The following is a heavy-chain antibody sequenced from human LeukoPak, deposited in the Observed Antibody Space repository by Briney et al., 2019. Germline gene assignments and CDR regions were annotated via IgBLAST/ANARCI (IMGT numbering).Heavy chain of an antibody. D-gene: IGHD6-19*01. CDR3: AKHLGEAVFDY. CDR1: GFTFSSYA. V-gene: IGHV3-23*01. Sequence: GGSLRLSCAASGFTFSSYAMSWVRQAPGKGLEWVSAISGSGGSTYYADSVKGRFTISRDISENKLYLQMNSLRGEDTAVYYCAKHLGEAVFDYWGQGTLVTVSA. J-gene: IGHJ4*02. CDR2: ISGSGGST.